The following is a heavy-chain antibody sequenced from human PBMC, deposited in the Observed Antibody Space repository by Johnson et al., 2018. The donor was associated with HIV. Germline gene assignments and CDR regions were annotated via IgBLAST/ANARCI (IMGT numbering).Heavy chain of an antibody. V-gene: IGHV3-15*01. Sequence: VQLVESGGGLIKPGGSLRLSCAASGFSFSNAWMSWVRQAPGKGLEWIGRIKSKTDGATTDYAATVKGRFTLSRDDSKNTLFLQMNSLKTTDTAVYYGRSQWGMSTSGGGNVFDIWGQGTMVIVSS. CDR1: GFSFSNAW. CDR2: IKSKTDGATT. CDR3: RSQWGMSTSGGGNVFDI. J-gene: IGHJ3*02. D-gene: IGHD3-16*01.